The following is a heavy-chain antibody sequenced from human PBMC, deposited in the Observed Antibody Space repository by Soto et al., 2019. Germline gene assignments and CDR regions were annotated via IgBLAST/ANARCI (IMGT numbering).Heavy chain of an antibody. CDR2: ISGSGVNT. J-gene: IGHJ4*02. CDR1: GFTFRNYA. Sequence: SGGSLRLSCAASGFTFRNYAMSWVRQAPGKGLEWVSTISGSGVNTHYADSVKGRFTISRDNSKNTLFLQMTSLRAEDTAVYYCAKDPYYDSSGYLSPMPYYFDFWGQGTLVTVSS. D-gene: IGHD3-22*01. V-gene: IGHV3-23*01. CDR3: AKDPYYDSSGYLSPMPYYFDF.